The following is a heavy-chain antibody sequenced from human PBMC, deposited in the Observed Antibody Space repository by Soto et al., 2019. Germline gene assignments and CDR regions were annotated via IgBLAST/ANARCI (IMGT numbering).Heavy chain of an antibody. Sequence: QVQLVQSGAEVKKPGASVKVSCKASGYTFTSYYMHWVRQAPGQGLEWMGIINPSGGSTSYAQKFRGRVTMTRDTYTSTVYMELSRLRSEDTAVYYCASFGLGTAFDIWGQGTMVTVSS. CDR1: GYTFTSYY. CDR2: INPSGGST. J-gene: IGHJ3*02. D-gene: IGHD3-10*01. V-gene: IGHV1-46*03. CDR3: ASFGLGTAFDI.